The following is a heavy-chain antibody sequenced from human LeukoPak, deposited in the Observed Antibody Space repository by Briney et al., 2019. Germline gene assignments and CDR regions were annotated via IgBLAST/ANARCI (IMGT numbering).Heavy chain of an antibody. Sequence: ASVKVSCKASGFTFSSSAMQWVRQARGQRLEWIGWIVVGSGNTNYAQKFQERVTITRDMSTSTAYMELSSLRSEDTAVYYCAADPVTAPGSSWYYFDYWGQGTLVTVSS. J-gene: IGHJ4*02. CDR2: IVVGSGNT. V-gene: IGHV1-58*02. D-gene: IGHD6-13*01. CDR3: AADPVTAPGSSWYYFDY. CDR1: GFTFSSSA.